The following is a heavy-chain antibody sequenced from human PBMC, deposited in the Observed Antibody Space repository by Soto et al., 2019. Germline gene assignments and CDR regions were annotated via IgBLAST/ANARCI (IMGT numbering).Heavy chain of an antibody. J-gene: IGHJ4*02. V-gene: IGHV1-2*02. CDR1: GYTFTGYY. D-gene: IGHD5-12*01. CDR3: ARVRHGRDILGAQTLDF. Sequence: ASVKVSCKASGYTFTGYYMHWVRQAPGQGLEWMGWINPNSGGTNYAQKFQGRVTMTRDKSISTAYMELSRLKSDDTAVYYCARVRHGRDILGAQTLDFWGQGTLVTVSS. CDR2: INPNSGGT.